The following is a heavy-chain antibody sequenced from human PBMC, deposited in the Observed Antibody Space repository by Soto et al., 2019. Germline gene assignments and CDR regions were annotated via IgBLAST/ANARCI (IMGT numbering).Heavy chain of an antibody. CDR3: ARAAVVATIRGGFDP. V-gene: IGHV3-30*03. J-gene: IGHJ5*02. CDR1: GFTFTSHA. CDR2: ISYDEIDK. Sequence: GGSLRLSCAASGFTFTSHAMHWVRQTPGKGLEWVAAISYDEIDKKYASSVKGRFTVSRDNVKNTLSLQMNSLRPEDTAVYYCARAAVVATIRGGFDPWGQGTLVTVSS. D-gene: IGHD5-12*01.